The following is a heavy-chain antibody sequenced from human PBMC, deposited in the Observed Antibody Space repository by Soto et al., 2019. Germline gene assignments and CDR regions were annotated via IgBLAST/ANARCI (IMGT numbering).Heavy chain of an antibody. Sequence: PGGSLRLSCAASGFTFSSYGMHWVRQAPGKGLEWVAVVSYDGSNKYYADSVKGRFTISRDNSKNTLYLQMNSLRAEDTAVYYCAKDLIYGYNSGRPFDSWGQGTLVTVSS. V-gene: IGHV3-30*18. CDR2: VSYDGSNK. CDR3: AKDLIYGYNSGRPFDS. D-gene: IGHD6-19*01. J-gene: IGHJ4*02. CDR1: GFTFSSYG.